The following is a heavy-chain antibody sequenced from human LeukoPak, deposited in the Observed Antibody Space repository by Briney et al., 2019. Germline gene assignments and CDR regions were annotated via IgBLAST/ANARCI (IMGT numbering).Heavy chain of an antibody. CDR3: ARRVGRRFGERAYYYKYMDV. CDR2: INHRRST. V-gene: IGHV4-34*01. CDR1: GGSFSGYY. Sequence: SETLSLTCAVYGGSFSGYYWTWIRQSPGKGLEWIGEINHRRSTKYSPSLKSRVTISVDTSKNQFSLRLSSVTAADTAVYYCARRVGRRFGERAYYYKYMDVWGKGTTVTISS. D-gene: IGHD3-10*01. J-gene: IGHJ6*03.